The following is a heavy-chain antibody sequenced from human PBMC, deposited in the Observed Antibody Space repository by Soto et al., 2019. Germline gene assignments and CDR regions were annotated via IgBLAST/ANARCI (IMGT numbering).Heavy chain of an antibody. CDR1: VFTVSSYA. D-gene: IGHD6-6*01. V-gene: IGHV3-30-3*01. J-gene: IGHJ6*02. CDR2: ISYDGSNK. CDR3: ARDSIAARPGRGYYYYGMDV. Sequence: GSLRLSCAASVFTVSSYAMHWVRQAPGKGLEWVAVISYDGSNKYYADSVKGRFTISRDNSKNTLYLQMNSLRAEDTAVYYCARDSIAARPGRGYYYYGMDVWGQGTTVTVSS.